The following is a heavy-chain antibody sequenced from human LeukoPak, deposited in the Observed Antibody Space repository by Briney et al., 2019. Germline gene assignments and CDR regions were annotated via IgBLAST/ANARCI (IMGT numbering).Heavy chain of an antibody. CDR2: IRYDGSNK. CDR1: GFTFSSYA. CDR3: AKGDRIAVAGQIDY. V-gene: IGHV3-30*02. Sequence: GRSLRLSCAASGFTFSSYAMHWVRQAPGKGLEWVAFIRYDGSNKYYADSVKGRFTISRDNSKNTLYLQMNSLRAEDTAVYYCAKGDRIAVAGQIDYWGQGTLVTVSS. D-gene: IGHD6-19*01. J-gene: IGHJ4*02.